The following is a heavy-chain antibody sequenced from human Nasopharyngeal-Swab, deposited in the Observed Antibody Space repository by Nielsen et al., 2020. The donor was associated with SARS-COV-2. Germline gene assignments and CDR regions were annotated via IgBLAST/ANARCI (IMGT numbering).Heavy chain of an antibody. Sequence: GESLKISCAASGFTFSSYAMSWVRQAQGKGLEWVSAISGSGGSTYYADSVKGRFTISRDNSKNTLYLQMNSLRAEDTAVYYCAKDWGLWLQAYYFDYWGQGTLVTVSS. CDR2: ISGSGGST. V-gene: IGHV3-23*01. J-gene: IGHJ4*02. CDR1: GFTFSSYA. CDR3: AKDWGLWLQAYYFDY. D-gene: IGHD5-18*01.